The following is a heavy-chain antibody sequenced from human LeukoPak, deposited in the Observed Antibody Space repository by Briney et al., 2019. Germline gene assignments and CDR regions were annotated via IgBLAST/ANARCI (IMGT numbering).Heavy chain of an antibody. CDR2: ISGSGSTI. V-gene: IGHV3-11*04. CDR1: GFTVSSNY. D-gene: IGHD6-13*01. CDR3: ATRPSGTSGPLDY. J-gene: IGHJ4*02. Sequence: GGSLRLSCAASGFTVSSNYMSWVRQASGRGLEWISYISGSGSTIYYADSVKGRFTISRDNAKNSLYLQMNTLRAEDTAIYYCATRPSGTSGPLDYWGQGTLVTVSS.